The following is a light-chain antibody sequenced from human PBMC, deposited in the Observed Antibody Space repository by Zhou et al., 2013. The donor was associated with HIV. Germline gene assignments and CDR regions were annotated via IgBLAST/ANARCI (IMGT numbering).Light chain of an antibody. V-gene: IGKV3-11*01. CDR1: QSVSSY. CDR2: DAS. J-gene: IGKJ1*01. CDR3: QQYGRSTWT. Sequence: EIVLTQSPATLSLSPGERATLSCRASQSVSSYLAWYQQKPGQAPRLLIYDASNRATGIPARFSGSGSGTDFTLTINRLEPEDSAVYYCQQYGRSTWTFGQGTNVEIK.